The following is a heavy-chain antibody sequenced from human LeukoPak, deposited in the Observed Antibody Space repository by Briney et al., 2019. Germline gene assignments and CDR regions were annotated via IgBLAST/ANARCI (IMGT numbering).Heavy chain of an antibody. CDR1: GFTFNTYA. D-gene: IGHD5-24*01. CDR3: AKSMTTITPDY. CDR2: ISGSGAGT. V-gene: IGHV3-23*01. Sequence: GGSLRLSCAASGFTFNTYAMTWVRQAPGRGLEWVSGISGSGAGTYYADSVKGRFIISRDNSKNRVYLQMSSLRAEDTAVYYCAKSMTTITPDYWGLGTLVTVSS. J-gene: IGHJ4*02.